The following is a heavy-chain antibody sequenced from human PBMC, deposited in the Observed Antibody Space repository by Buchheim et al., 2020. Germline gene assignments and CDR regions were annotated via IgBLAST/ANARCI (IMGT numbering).Heavy chain of an antibody. V-gene: IGHV4-39*01. D-gene: IGHD1-26*01. Sequence: QLQLQESGPGLVKPSETLSLTCTVSGGSISSSTYFWGWIRQPPGKGLEWIGIISYSGSTQNNPSLKSRVTISVDTSKNQFSLKLTSVTAADTAVYYCARRGDGGRAFDFWGQGT. CDR1: GGSISSSTYF. CDR3: ARRGDGGRAFDF. J-gene: IGHJ4*02. CDR2: ISYSGST.